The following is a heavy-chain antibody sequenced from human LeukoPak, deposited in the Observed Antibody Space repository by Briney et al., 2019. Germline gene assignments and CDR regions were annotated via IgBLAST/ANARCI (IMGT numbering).Heavy chain of an antibody. J-gene: IGHJ4*02. D-gene: IGHD3-22*01. CDR3: AIESYYDSSGYYYDY. CDR1: GFTFSDSY. V-gene: IGHV3-11*01. Sequence: GGSLRLSCAASGFTFSDSYMSWIRQAPGKGLEWVSYMSSSGSTIYYADSVKGRFTISRDNAKNSLYLQMISLRAEDTAVYYCAIESYYDSSGYYYDYWGQGTLVTVSS. CDR2: MSSSGSTI.